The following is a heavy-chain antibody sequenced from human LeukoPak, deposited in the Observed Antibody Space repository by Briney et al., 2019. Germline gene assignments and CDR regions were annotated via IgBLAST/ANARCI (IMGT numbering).Heavy chain of an antibody. CDR2: INHSGST. Sequence: PSETLSLTCAVYGGSFSGYYWSWIRQPPGKGLEWIGEINHSGSTNYNPFLKSRVTISVDTSKNQFSLKLSSVTAADTAVYYCARSRRADYFDYWGQGTLVTVSS. J-gene: IGHJ4*02. V-gene: IGHV4-34*01. CDR1: GGSFSGYY. CDR3: ARSRRADYFDY.